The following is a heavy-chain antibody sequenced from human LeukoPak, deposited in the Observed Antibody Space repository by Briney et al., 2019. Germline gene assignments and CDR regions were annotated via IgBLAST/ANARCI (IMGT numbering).Heavy chain of an antibody. V-gene: IGHV4-30-2*01. D-gene: IGHD3-9*01. CDR3: ARDQGGDILTGYYKEGNWFDP. CDR1: GGSISSGGYS. Sequence: TSQTLSLTCAVSGGSISSGGYSWSWIRQPPGKGLEWIGYIYHSGSTYYNPSLKSRVTISVDRSKNQFSLKLSSVTAADTAVYYCARDQGGDILTGYYKEGNWFDPWGQGTLVTVSS. CDR2: IYHSGST. J-gene: IGHJ5*02.